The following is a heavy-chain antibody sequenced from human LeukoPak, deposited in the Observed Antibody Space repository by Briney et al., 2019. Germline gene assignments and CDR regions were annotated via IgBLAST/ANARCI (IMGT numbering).Heavy chain of an antibody. J-gene: IGHJ6*02. CDR2: IKPDGSEK. CDR1: GFTFSSYG. V-gene: IGHV3-7*01. CDR3: GRDAVPMANGMDV. D-gene: IGHD3-10*01. Sequence: PGGSLRLSCAASGFTFSSYGMHWVRQAPAKGLEWVAKIKPDGSEKNYADSVKGRFTISRDNAKNSLYLQMNSLRDEDTAVYYCGRDAVPMANGMDVWGQGTTVTVSS.